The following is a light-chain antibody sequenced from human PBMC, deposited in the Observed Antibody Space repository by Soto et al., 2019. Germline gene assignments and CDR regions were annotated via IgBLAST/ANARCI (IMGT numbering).Light chain of an antibody. CDR1: QDISST. CDR2: DAS. J-gene: IGKJ2*01. Sequence: AIQLTQSPSSLSASVGDRVTISCRASQDISSTLAWYQHKPGKPPKLLISDASTLESGVPLRFSGSRSGTNFILTISSLQPEDSARYYCRVYNSYAPYTFGQGTKLQIK. V-gene: IGKV1-13*02. CDR3: RVYNSYAPYT.